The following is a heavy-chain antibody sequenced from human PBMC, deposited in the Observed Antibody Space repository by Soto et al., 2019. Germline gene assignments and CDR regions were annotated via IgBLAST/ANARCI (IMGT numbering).Heavy chain of an antibody. D-gene: IGHD5-18*01. Sequence: EVQLVESGGGLVKPGGSLRLSCAASGFTFSSYSMNWVRQAPGKGLEWVSSISSSSSYIYYADSVKGRFTISRDNAKNSLYLQMNSLRAEDTAVYYGARVSGYSYGKRDAFDIWGQGTMVTVSS. CDR3: ARVSGYSYGKRDAFDI. CDR1: GFTFSSYS. J-gene: IGHJ3*02. V-gene: IGHV3-21*01. CDR2: ISSSSSYI.